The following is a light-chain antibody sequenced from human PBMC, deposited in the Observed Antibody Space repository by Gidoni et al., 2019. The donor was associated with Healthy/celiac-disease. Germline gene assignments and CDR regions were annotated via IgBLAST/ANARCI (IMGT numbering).Light chain of an antibody. CDR2: GAS. V-gene: IGKV3-20*01. CDR3: QQYGSSPRT. Sequence: ENVLTSSPGTLFLSPGDRATISCRGSQRVSSRYVAWYQQKPGQAPRLLIYGASSRATGIPDRFSGSGSGTDFTLTISRLEPEDFAVYYCQQYGSSPRTFGQGTKVEIK. J-gene: IGKJ1*01. CDR1: QRVSSRY.